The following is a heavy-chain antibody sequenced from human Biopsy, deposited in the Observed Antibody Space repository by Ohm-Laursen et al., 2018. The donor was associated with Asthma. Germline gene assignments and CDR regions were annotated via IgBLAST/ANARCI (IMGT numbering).Heavy chain of an antibody. CDR3: ARGDSSNWSHYYFDC. CDR2: IYSGGTS. CDR1: GFAVSRDY. J-gene: IGHJ4*02. V-gene: IGHV3-53*01. Sequence: SLRLSCAASGFAVSRDYMFWVRQAPGKGLEWVSVIYSGGTSHTADSVRGRFTISRDYSKNTLYLQMHSLRAEGTAVYYCARGDSSNWSHYYFDCWGQGTLVTVSS. D-gene: IGHD3-22*01.